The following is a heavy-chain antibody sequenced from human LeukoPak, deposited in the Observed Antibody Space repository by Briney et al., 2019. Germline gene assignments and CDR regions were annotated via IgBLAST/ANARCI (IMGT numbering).Heavy chain of an antibody. V-gene: IGHV3-48*04. CDR1: GFTFSSYS. CDR2: ISSSSSTI. J-gene: IGHJ4*02. CDR3: ARDGWAGELDY. Sequence: GGSLRLSCAASGFTFSSYSMNWVRQAPGKGLGWVSYISSSSSTIYYADSVKGRFTISRDNAKNSLYLQMNSLRAEDTAVYYCARDGWAGELDYWGQGTLVTVSS. D-gene: IGHD7-27*01.